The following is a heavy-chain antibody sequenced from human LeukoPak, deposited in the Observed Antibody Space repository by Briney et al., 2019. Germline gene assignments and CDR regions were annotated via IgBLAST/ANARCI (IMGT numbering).Heavy chain of an antibody. D-gene: IGHD2-21*01. CDR1: GGTFSSYA. CDR2: IIPIFGTA. J-gene: IGHJ4*02. CDR3: ARDGNIVVGIEYYFDY. Sequence: SVKVSCKASGGTFSSYAISWVRQAPGQGLEWMGRIIPIFGTANYAQKFQGRVTITTDESKSTAYMELNSLRSEDTAVYYCARDGNIVVGIEYYFDYWGQGTLVTVSS. V-gene: IGHV1-69*05.